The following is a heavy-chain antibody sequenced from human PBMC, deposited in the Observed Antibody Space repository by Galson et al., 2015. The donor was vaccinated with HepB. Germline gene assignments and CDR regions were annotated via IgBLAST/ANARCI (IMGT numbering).Heavy chain of an antibody. V-gene: IGHV1-2*02. D-gene: IGHD5-18*01. CDR3: ARDRGYRENWFDP. J-gene: IGHJ5*02. Sequence: SVKASCKASGYTFTGYYMHWVRQAPGQGLEWMGWINPNSGGTNYAQKFQGRVTMTRDTSISTAYMELSRLRSDDTAVYYCARDRGYRENWFDPWGQGTLVTVSS. CDR1: GYTFTGYY. CDR2: INPNSGGT.